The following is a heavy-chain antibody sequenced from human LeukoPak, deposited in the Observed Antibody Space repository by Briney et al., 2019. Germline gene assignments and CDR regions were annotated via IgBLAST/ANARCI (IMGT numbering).Heavy chain of an antibody. CDR2: INPSGGST. D-gene: IGHD3-16*01. CDR3: ARVGEITTFDY. V-gene: IGHV1-46*01. J-gene: IGHJ4*02. CDR1: GYTFTSYY. Sequence: ASVKVSCKASGYTFTSYYMHWVRQAPGQGLEWMGIINPSGGSTSYAQKFQGRVTMTRDMSTSTVYMELSSLRSEDTAVYYCARVGEITTFDYWGQGTLVTVSS.